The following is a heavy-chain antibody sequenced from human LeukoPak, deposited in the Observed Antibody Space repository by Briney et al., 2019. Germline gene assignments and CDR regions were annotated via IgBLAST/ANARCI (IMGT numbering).Heavy chain of an antibody. J-gene: IGHJ5*02. Sequence: GGSLRLSCAASGFTFSSYAMHWVRQAPGKGLEYVSAISSNGGSTYYANSVKGRFTISRDNSKNTLYLQMGSLRAEDVAVYYCARAITGTTTAWFDPWGQGTLVTVSS. CDR2: ISSNGGST. D-gene: IGHD1-7*01. CDR1: GFTFSSYA. V-gene: IGHV3-64*01. CDR3: ARAITGTTTAWFDP.